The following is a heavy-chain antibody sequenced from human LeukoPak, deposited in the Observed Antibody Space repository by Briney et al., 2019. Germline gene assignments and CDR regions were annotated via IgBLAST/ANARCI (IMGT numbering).Heavy chain of an antibody. D-gene: IGHD3-3*01. J-gene: IGHJ5*02. Sequence: GASVKVSCKASGYTFTSYDINWVRQATGQGLEWMGWMNPNSGNTGYAQKFQGRVTITGNTSISTAYMELSSLRSEDTAVYYCARGQKITIFGVVIIGGNWFDPWGQGTLVTVSS. CDR1: GYTFTSYD. CDR2: MNPNSGNT. CDR3: ARGQKITIFGVVIIGGNWFDP. V-gene: IGHV1-8*03.